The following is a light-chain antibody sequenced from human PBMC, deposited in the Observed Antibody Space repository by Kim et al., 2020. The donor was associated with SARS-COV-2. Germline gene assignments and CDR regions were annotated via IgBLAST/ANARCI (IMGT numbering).Light chain of an antibody. CDR2: DAS. J-gene: IGKJ2*01. CDR1: QSISS. V-gene: IGKV3-11*01. CDR3: QQRSTWPPYT. Sequence: SLSPGESATLSCRASQSISSLAWYQHKPGQAPRLLIYDASNRATGIPARFSGSGSGTDFTLTISSLEPEDFAVYFCQQRSTWPPYTFGQGTKLEI.